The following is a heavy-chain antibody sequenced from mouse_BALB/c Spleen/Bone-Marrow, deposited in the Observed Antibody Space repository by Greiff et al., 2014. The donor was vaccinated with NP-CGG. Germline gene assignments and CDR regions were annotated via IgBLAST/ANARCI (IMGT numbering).Heavy chain of an antibody. CDR3: AHDAPSTY. Sequence: EVQLQQSGADLVKPGASVKLSCTTSGFNIKDTFMHWVKQRPEQGLEWIGRIDPASGTTKSDPKFQGKATITADTSSNKVSLQLSGLTSEDTAVYYGAHDAPSTYWGQGTLVTVSA. V-gene: IGHV14-3*02. CDR1: GFNIKDTF. D-gene: IGHD2-3*01. CDR2: IDPASGTT. J-gene: IGHJ3*01.